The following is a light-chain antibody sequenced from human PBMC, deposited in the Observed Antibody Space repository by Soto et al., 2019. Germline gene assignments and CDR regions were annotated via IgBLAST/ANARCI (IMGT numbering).Light chain of an antibody. V-gene: IGKV3-20*01. CDR3: QQYGSSPST. J-gene: IGKJ3*01. CDR2: GAS. Sequence: EIVLTQSPDTLSLSPGERATLSCRASQSAINNYLAWYQQKPGQAPRLLIYGASNRATGIADRFSGSGSGRDFTHTISRLEPEDFAVFYCQQYGSSPSTFGPGTKVDNK. CDR1: QSAINNY.